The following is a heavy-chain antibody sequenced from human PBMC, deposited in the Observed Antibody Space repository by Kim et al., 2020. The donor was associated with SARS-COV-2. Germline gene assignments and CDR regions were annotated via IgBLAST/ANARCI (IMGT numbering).Heavy chain of an antibody. J-gene: IGHJ5*02. Sequence: SETLSLTCTVSGGSISSSSYYWGWIRQPPGKGLEWIGSIYYSGSTYYNPSLKSRVTISVDTSKNQFSLKLSSVTAADTAVYYCARLVGYCSSTSCYGWFDPWGQGTLVTVSS. CDR1: GGSISSSSYY. CDR2: IYYSGST. V-gene: IGHV4-39*01. CDR3: ARLVGYCSSTSCYGWFDP. D-gene: IGHD2-2*01.